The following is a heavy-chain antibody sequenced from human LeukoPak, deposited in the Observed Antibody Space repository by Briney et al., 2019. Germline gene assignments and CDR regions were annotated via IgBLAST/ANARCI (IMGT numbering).Heavy chain of an antibody. J-gene: IGHJ6*03. CDR1: GFTFDDYG. D-gene: IGHD6-19*01. Sequence: GGSLRLSCAASGFTFDDYGMSWVRQAPGKGLEWVSGINWNSGSTGYADSVKGRFTISRDNAKNSLYLQMNSLRAEDTALYYCAREVDSYSSGWYGDYYYYYMDVWGKGTTVTVSS. CDR2: INWNSGST. CDR3: AREVDSYSSGWYGDYYYYYMDV. V-gene: IGHV3-20*04.